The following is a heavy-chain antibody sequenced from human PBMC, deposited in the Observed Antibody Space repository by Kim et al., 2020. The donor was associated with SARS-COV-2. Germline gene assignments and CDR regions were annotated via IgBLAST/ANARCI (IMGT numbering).Heavy chain of an antibody. D-gene: IGHD6-13*01. J-gene: IGHJ5*02. Sequence: SVKVSCKASGGTFSSYAISWVRQAPGQGLEWMGGIIPIFGTANYAQKFQGRVTITADESTSTAYMELSSLRSEDTAVYYCARDLGEAAAGTVWFDPWGQGTLVTVSS. V-gene: IGHV1-69*13. CDR1: GGTFSSYA. CDR2: IIPIFGTA. CDR3: ARDLGEAAAGTVWFDP.